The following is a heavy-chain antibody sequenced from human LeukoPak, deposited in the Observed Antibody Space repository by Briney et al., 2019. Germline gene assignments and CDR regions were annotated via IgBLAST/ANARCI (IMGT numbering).Heavy chain of an antibody. CDR2: ISSSGSTI. V-gene: IGHV3-48*03. Sequence: GGSLRLSCAASGFTFDDYGMNWVRQAPGKGLEWVSYISSSGSTIYYADSVKGRFTISRDNAKNSLYLQMNSLRAEDTAVYYCSVETYGDYVDYWGQGTLVTVSS. J-gene: IGHJ4*02. CDR3: SVETYGDYVDY. D-gene: IGHD4-17*01. CDR1: GFTFDDYG.